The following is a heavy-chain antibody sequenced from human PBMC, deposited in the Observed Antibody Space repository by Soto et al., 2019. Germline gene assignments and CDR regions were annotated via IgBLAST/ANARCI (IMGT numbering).Heavy chain of an antibody. Sequence: PSETLSLTCVVSGSSGSGFGSYWTWIRQRTGKGLEWIGYIYYSELTDYNPSLKSRVPISLDTSRTQFSLQLTSVTVADTAVYYCEKAGYYDAHSFDRWGQGTLVTVSS. CDR2: IYYSELT. CDR3: EKAGYYDAHSFDR. D-gene: IGHD3-22*01. CDR1: GSSGSGFGSY. V-gene: IGHV4-31*02. J-gene: IGHJ4*02.